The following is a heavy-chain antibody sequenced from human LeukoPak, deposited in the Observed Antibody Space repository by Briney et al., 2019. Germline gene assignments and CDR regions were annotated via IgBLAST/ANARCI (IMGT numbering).Heavy chain of an antibody. CDR1: GFTVSSNY. CDR3: ARHLGGNSNDWYFDL. V-gene: IGHV3-53*01. J-gene: IGHJ2*01. Sequence: PGGSLRLSCAASGFTVSSNYMSWVRQAPGKGLEWVSVIYSGGSTYYADSVKGRFTISRDNSKNTLYLQMNSLRAEDTAVYYCARHLGGNSNDWYFDLWGRGTLVTVSS. D-gene: IGHD4-23*01. CDR2: IYSGGST.